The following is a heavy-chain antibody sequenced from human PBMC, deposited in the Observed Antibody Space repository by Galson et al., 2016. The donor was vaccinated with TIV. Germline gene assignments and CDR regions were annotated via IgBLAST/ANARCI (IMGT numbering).Heavy chain of an antibody. Sequence: SLRLSCAVSGFSLKDYGTHWVRQAPGKGLEWVAVIGYDGITKYYADSVNGRFTISRDTSTNTLSLQMDSLTGEDTAMYYCARLAAFGQMIWYVFDDWVQGSMVTVSS. CDR1: GFSLKDYG. J-gene: IGHJ4*02. V-gene: IGHV3-33*01. CDR3: ARLAAFGQMIWYVFDD. D-gene: IGHD6-13*01. CDR2: IGYDGITK.